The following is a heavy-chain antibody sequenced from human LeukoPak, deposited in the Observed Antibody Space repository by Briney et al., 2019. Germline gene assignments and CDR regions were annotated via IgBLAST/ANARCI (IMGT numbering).Heavy chain of an antibody. CDR1: GGSISSSNW. CDR2: IYHSGST. Sequence: SGTLSLTCAVSGGSISSSNWWSWVRQPPGKGQEWIGEIYHSGSTNYNPSLKSRVTISVDKSKNQFSLKLSSVTAADTAVYYCAREREGVEGLFDYWGQGTLVTVSS. D-gene: IGHD3-3*01. V-gene: IGHV4-4*02. J-gene: IGHJ4*02. CDR3: AREREGVEGLFDY.